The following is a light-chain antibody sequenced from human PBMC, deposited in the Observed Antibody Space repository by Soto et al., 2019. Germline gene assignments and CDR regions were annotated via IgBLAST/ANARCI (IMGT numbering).Light chain of an antibody. CDR2: SNN. Sequence: QSVLTQPPSASGTPGQRVTISCSGSSSNIGSNTVNWYQQFPGTAPKLLIYSNNQRPSGVPDRFSASKSGTSASLAISWLQSEDEADYYCAAWDDSLNGRVFGGGTKL. J-gene: IGLJ3*02. CDR3: AAWDDSLNGRV. V-gene: IGLV1-44*01. CDR1: SSNIGSNT.